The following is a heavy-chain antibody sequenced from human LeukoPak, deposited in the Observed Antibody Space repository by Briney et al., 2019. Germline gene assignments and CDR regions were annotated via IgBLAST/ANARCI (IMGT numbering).Heavy chain of an antibody. CDR1: GGPISSHS. CDR3: ARDSHTFDC. J-gene: IGHJ4*02. Sequence: PSDPLSLTCTVSGGPISSHSWSWIRQPPGKGLEWIGYIFYSGSTKYTPSLKSRVPISVDTSKNQFSLKLSSVTAADTAVYYCARDSHTFDCWGQGTLVTVSS. CDR2: IFYSGST. V-gene: IGHV4-59*11.